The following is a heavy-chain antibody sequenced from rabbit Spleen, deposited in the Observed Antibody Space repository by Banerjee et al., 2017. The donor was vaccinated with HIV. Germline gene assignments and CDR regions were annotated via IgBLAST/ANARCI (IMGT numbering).Heavy chain of an antibody. CDR2: IYTGWSGST. CDR1: GFSFGITHS. J-gene: IGHJ6*01. V-gene: IGHV1S40*01. D-gene: IGHD8-1*01. CDR3: ARDAGTSFSTYGMDL. Sequence: QQLEESGGDLVKPGASLILTCTASGFSFGITHSMCWVRQVPGKGLEWIGCIYTGWSGSTWYASWAKGRFTISKTSSTTVTLQMTSLTAADTATYFCARDAGTSFSTYGMDLWGPGTLVTVS.